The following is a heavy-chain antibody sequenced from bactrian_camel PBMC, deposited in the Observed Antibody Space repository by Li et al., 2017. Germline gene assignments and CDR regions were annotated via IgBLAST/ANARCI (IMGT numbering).Heavy chain of an antibody. D-gene: IGHD1*01. V-gene: IGHV3S40*01. Sequence: VQLVESGGGLVQPGGSLRLSCAASGFIFGGYSMTWARQAPGKGLEWVSVISSGSEYLGYVDSVKGRFTFSRDNAKNAVYLQMKRLKPEDTALYFCAASSVGWSVIEYCGQGTQVTVS. CDR2: ISSGSEYL. CDR1: GFIFGGYS. CDR3: AASSVGWSVIEY. J-gene: IGHJ4*01.